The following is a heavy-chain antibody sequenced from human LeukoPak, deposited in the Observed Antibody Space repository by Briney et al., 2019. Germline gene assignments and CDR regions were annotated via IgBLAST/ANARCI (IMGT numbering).Heavy chain of an antibody. D-gene: IGHD6-13*01. J-gene: IGHJ4*02. CDR1: GFTFSSYG. V-gene: IGHV3-30*03. CDR2: ISYDGRSE. Sequence: GGSLRLSCAASGFTFSSYGIHWVRQAPGKGLEWVAVISYDGRSEFYADSVEGRFTVSRDNSKNTLDLQMDSLRAEDTALYYCARDRGLAVAGTPNPLDYWGQGTLVIVSS. CDR3: ARDRGLAVAGTPNPLDY.